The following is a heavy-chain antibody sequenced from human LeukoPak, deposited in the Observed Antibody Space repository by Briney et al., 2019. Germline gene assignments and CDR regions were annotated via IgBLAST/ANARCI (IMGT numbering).Heavy chain of an antibody. CDR1: GGSISSGGYS. V-gene: IGHV4-30-2*03. CDR2: IYYSGST. Sequence: SETLSLTCAVSGGSISSGGYSWSWIRQPPGKGLEWIGSIYYSGSTYYNPSLKSRVTILLDKSKNQFSLKVTSLTAADTAVYYCATTLTYTYMDVWGKGTTVTVSS. CDR3: ATTLTYTYMDV. J-gene: IGHJ6*03. D-gene: IGHD4-11*01.